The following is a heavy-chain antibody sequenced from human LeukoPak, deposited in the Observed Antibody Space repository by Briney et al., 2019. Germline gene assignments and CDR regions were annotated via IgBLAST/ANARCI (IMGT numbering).Heavy chain of an antibody. D-gene: IGHD1-26*01. V-gene: IGHV1-3*01. CDR3: ARLGIVGATDLGY. CDR2: INAGNGNT. CDR1: GYTFTSYA. J-gene: IGHJ4*02. Sequence: ASVKVSCKASGYTFTSYAMHWVRQAPGQRLEWMGWINAGNGNTKYSQKFQGRVTITRDTSASTAYMELSSLRSEDTAVYYCARLGIVGATDLGYWGQGTLVTVSS.